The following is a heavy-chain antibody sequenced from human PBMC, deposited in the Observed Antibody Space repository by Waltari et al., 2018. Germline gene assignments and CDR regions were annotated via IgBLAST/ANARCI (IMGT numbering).Heavy chain of an antibody. CDR3: ARGMRWLPSGAFDI. CDR2: IYSGGST. J-gene: IGHJ3*02. D-gene: IGHD5-12*01. Sequence: EVQLVESGGGLIQPGGSLRLSCAASGFTVSSHYLRWVRQAPGKGLEWVSVIYSGGSTYYADSVKGRFTISRDNSKNTLYLQMNSLRAEDTAVYYCARGMRWLPSGAFDIWGQGTMVTVSS. CDR1: GFTVSSHY. V-gene: IGHV3-53*01.